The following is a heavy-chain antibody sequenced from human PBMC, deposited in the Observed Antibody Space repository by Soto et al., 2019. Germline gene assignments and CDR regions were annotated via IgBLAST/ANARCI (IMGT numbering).Heavy chain of an antibody. V-gene: IGHV3-21*01. J-gene: IGHJ3*02. Sequence: GGSLRLSCAASGFTFSSYSMNWVRQAPGKGLEWVSSISSSSSYIYYADSVKGRFTISRDNAKNSLYLQMNSLRAEDTAVYYCARSSGELRFGEAFDIWGQGTMVTVSS. CDR1: GFTFSSYS. D-gene: IGHD3-10*01. CDR2: ISSSSSYI. CDR3: ARSSGELRFGEAFDI.